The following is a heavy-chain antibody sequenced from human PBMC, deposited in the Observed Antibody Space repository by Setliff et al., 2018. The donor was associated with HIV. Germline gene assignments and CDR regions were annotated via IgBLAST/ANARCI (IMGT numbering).Heavy chain of an antibody. V-gene: IGHV1-69*06. CDR1: GGAFTSYA. J-gene: IGHJ5*02. CDR3: APDFGDNWFDP. D-gene: IGHD4-17*01. CDR2: IIPVYHTT. Sequence: ASVKVSCKASGGAFTSYAFSWVRQAPGQGLEWMGRIIPVYHTTGYAPQFQGRVTITADKSTSTVYMDLSNLRSDDTATYYCAPDFGDNWFDPWAREPWSPSPQ.